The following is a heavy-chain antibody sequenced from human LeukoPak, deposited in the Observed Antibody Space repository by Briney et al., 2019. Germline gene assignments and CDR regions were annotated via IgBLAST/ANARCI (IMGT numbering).Heavy chain of an antibody. CDR2: INHSGYT. CDR1: GGSLSGYY. D-gene: IGHD3-16*01. CDR3: ARGGALSSTGPP. V-gene: IGHV4-34*01. Sequence: SETLSLTCAVNGGSLSGYYWSWIRQPPGKGLEWIEEINHSGYTNYNPSLKSRVTISVDTSKKHFSLSLNSVTAADTAVYYCARGGALSSTGPPWGQGTQVTVSS. J-gene: IGHJ4*02.